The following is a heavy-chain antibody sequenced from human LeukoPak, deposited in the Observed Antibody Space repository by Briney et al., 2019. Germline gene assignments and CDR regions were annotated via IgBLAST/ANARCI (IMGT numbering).Heavy chain of an antibody. Sequence: SETLSLTCTVSGDSISSGDYYWSWIRQPAGKGLEWIGRISSSGSTNYNPSLKSRVTISVDTSKNQFPLKLSSVTAADTAVYYCASLASYDYVWGTYWRAYYFDDWGQGTLVTVSS. CDR3: ASLASYDYVWGTYWRAYYFDD. D-gene: IGHD3-16*01. V-gene: IGHV4-61*02. CDR1: GDSISSGDYY. CDR2: ISSSGST. J-gene: IGHJ4*02.